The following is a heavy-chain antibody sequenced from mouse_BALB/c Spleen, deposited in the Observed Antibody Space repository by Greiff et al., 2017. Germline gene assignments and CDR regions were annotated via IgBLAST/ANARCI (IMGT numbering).Heavy chain of an antibody. Sequence: EVKLMESGGGLVKPGGSLKLSCAASGFTFSSYAMSWVRQSPERRLEWVAEISSGGSYTYYPDTVTGRFTISRDNAKHTLYLEMSSLRSEDTAMYDCARDVNWFAYWGQGTLVTVSA. CDR3: ARDVNWFAY. CDR2: ISSGGSYT. CDR1: GFTFSSYA. J-gene: IGHJ3*01. V-gene: IGHV5-9-4*01.